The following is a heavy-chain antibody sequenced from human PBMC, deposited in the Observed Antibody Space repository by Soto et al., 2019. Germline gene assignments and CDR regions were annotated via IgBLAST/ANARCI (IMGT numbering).Heavy chain of an antibody. CDR1: GYTFTSYW. J-gene: IGHJ4*02. CDR2: IYPGDSDT. V-gene: IGHV5-51*01. CDR3: ARQDGSALYYFDY. D-gene: IGHD6-19*01. Sequence: VESLKISCKGSGYTFTSYWISCFLQMPGKGLEWMGIIYPGDSDTRYSPSFQGQVSISADKSISTAYLQWSSLKASDTAMYYCARQDGSALYYFDYWGQGTLVTVSS.